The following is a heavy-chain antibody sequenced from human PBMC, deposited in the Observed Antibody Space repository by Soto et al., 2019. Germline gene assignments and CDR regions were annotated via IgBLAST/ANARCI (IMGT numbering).Heavy chain of an antibody. CDR2: ISAYNGNT. Sequence: GASVKVSCKASGYTFTSYVISWVRQAPGQGLEWMGWISAYNGNTNYAQKLQGRVTMTTDTSTSTAYMELRSLRSDDTAVYYCARVDYYDISGPPIVNYFDYWGQGPLVT. J-gene: IGHJ4*02. CDR3: ARVDYYDISGPPIVNYFDY. D-gene: IGHD3-22*01. V-gene: IGHV1-18*01. CDR1: GYTFTSYV.